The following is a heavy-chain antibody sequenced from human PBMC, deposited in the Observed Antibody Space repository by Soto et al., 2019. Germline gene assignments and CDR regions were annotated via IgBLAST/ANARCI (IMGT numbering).Heavy chain of an antibody. Sequence: QPGGSLRLSCTASVFTYRSCAMSCLRQSRGKGLEWVSAISGSGGSTYYADSVKGRFTISRDNSKNTLYLQMNSLRAEDTAVYYCATNHDYGDPYGMDVWGQGTTVTVSS. D-gene: IGHD4-17*01. CDR1: VFTYRSCA. CDR2: ISGSGGST. CDR3: ATNHDYGDPYGMDV. V-gene: IGHV3-23*01. J-gene: IGHJ6*02.